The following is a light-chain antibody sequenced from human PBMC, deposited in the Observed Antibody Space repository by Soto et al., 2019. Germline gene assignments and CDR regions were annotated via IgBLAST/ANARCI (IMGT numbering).Light chain of an antibody. CDR3: SSYTTSSTWV. CDR1: SSDIGGYNY. J-gene: IGLJ3*02. CDR2: DVS. V-gene: IGLV2-14*03. Sequence: QSALTQPASVSGSPGQAITMSCTGTSSDIGGYNYVSWYQQRTGKAPKLMIYDVSDRPSGVSDRFSGSKSGNTASLTISGLQSEDEADYSCSSYTTSSTWVFGGGTKLTVL.